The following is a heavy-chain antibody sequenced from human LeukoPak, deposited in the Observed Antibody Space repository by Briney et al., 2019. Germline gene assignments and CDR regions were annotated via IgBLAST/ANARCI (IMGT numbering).Heavy chain of an antibody. CDR1: GGTFSSYA. J-gene: IGHJ4*02. D-gene: IGHD6-13*01. Sequence: SVKVSCKASGGTFSSYAISWVRQAPGQGLEWMGRIIPIFGTANYAQKFQGRVTITTDESTSTAYMELSSLRSEDTAVYYCARDRRDSSSWYGNFDYWGQGTLITVSS. V-gene: IGHV1-69*05. CDR2: IIPIFGTA. CDR3: ARDRRDSSSWYGNFDY.